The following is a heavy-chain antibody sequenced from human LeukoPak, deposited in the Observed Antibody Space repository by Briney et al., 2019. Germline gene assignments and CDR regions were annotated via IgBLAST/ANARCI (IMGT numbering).Heavy chain of an antibody. D-gene: IGHD6-13*01. CDR2: FSAYNGNA. J-gene: IGHJ4*02. CDR1: GYTFTSYD. Sequence: ASVKVSCKASGYTFTSYDINWVRQAPGQGLEWMGWFSAYNGNANYAHNLQGRVTMTTDTSTSTAYMELRSLTSDDTAVYYCAREAATGVYFDYWGQGTLVTVSS. CDR3: AREAATGVYFDY. V-gene: IGHV1-18*01.